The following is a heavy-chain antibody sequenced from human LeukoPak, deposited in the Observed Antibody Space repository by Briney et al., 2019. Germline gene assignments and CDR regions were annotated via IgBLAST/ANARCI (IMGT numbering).Heavy chain of an antibody. CDR3: ARSYWAGTTTRGYYYYMDV. V-gene: IGHV4-39*01. Sequence: PSETLSLTCTVSGGSFSSSNYYWDWIRQPPGKGLEWIGNIYYSGSTYYNPSLKSRVSISVDTSRNQFSLKLSSVTAADTAVYYCARSYWAGTTTRGYYYYMDVWGKGTTVTVSS. D-gene: IGHD1-1*01. CDR1: GGSFSSSNYY. J-gene: IGHJ6*03. CDR2: IYYSGST.